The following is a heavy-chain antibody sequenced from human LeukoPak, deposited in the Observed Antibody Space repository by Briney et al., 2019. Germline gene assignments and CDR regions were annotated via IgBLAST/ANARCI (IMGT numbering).Heavy chain of an antibody. CDR3: AKIPVSYSSGWSNFDY. J-gene: IGHJ4*02. CDR2: IWYDGSIQ. V-gene: IGHV3-33*06. D-gene: IGHD6-19*01. CDR1: GFTFSNYA. Sequence: GGSLRLSCAASGFTFSNYAMHWVRQAPGKGLEWVAIIWYDGSIQEYADSVKGRFTISRDNSKNTLFLQMNRLRPEDTAVYYCAKIPVSYSSGWSNFDYWGQGTLVTVSS.